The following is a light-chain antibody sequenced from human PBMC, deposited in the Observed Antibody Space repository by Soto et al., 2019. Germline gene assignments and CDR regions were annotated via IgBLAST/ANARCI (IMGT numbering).Light chain of an antibody. CDR3: SSYTSSSTLV. J-gene: IGLJ3*02. CDR1: SSDVGGYNY. Sequence: QSALTQPASVSGSPEQSISISCTGTSSDVGGYNYVSWYQQHPGKAPKLMIFDVTVRPSGISDRFSASKSGNTASLTISGLQAEDEADYYCSSYTSSSTLVFGGGTKLTVL. V-gene: IGLV2-14*03. CDR2: DVT.